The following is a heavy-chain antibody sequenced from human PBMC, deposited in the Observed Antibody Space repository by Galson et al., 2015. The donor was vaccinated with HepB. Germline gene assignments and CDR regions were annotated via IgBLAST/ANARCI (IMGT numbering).Heavy chain of an antibody. CDR1: GFTFSGAG. V-gene: IGHV3-73*01. CDR2: IRSKANNYAT. Sequence: SLRLSCEASGFTFSGAGMYWVRQAPGQGLEWVGRIRSKANNYATAYAASVKGRFTISRDDSKNTAYLQMNSLKTEDTAVYYCTRHGESAGGTPYYYSMDVWGNGTTVTVSS. D-gene: IGHD6-13*01. J-gene: IGHJ6*04. CDR3: TRHGESAGGTPYYYSMDV.